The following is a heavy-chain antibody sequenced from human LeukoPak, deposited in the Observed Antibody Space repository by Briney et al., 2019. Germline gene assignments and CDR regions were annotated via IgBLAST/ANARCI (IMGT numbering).Heavy chain of an antibody. CDR1: GFTFSSYS. J-gene: IGHJ3*02. D-gene: IGHD3-10*01. CDR2: ISSSSSTI. V-gene: IGHV3-48*01. CDR3: ARDGDYYGSGSYRDGFDI. Sequence: GGSLRLSCAASGFTFSSYSMNWVRQAPGKGLEWVSYISSSSSTIYYADSVKGRFTISRDNAKNSLYLQMNSLRAEDTAVYYCARDGDYYGSGSYRDGFDIWGQGTMVTVSS.